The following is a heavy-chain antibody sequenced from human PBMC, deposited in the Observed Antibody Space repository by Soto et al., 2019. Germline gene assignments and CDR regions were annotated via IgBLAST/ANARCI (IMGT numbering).Heavy chain of an antibody. Sequence: GGSLRLSCAASGFTFSSYGMHWVRQAPGKGLEWVAVISYDGSNKYYADSVKGRFTISRDNSKNTLYLQMNSLRAEDTAVYYCAKSRYYDFWSGYYSLFDYWGQGTLVTVSS. CDR2: ISYDGSNK. D-gene: IGHD3-3*01. CDR1: GFTFSSYG. J-gene: IGHJ4*02. V-gene: IGHV3-30*18. CDR3: AKSRYYDFWSGYYSLFDY.